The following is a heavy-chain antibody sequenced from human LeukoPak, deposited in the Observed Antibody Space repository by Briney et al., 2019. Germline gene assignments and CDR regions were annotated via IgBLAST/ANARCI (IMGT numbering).Heavy chain of an antibody. CDR3: ASKFPYCSGGSCAL. V-gene: IGHV3-7*01. J-gene: IGHJ4*02. D-gene: IGHD2-15*01. Sequence: GGSLRLSCAASGLTFSSHWMSWVRQAPGQGLEWVANISPDGDRENYVDSVKGRFSISRDNAKNSLFLQMHSLSAEDTAVYYCASKFPYCSGGSCALGGRGTLVTVSS. CDR2: ISPDGDRE. CDR1: GLTFSSHW.